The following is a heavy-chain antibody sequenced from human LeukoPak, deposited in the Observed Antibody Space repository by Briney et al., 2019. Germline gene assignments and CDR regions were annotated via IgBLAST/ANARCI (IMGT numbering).Heavy chain of an antibody. CDR1: GFTFSSYA. J-gene: IGHJ4*02. V-gene: IGHV3-30-3*01. Sequence: GGSLRLSCAASGFTFSSYAMHWVRQAPGKGLEWVAVISYDGSNKYYADSVKGRFTISRDNSKNTLYLQMNSLRAEDTAVYYCAKGGRITIFGVVIFGGGQGTLVTVSS. CDR2: ISYDGSNK. D-gene: IGHD3-3*01. CDR3: AKGGRITIFGVVIFG.